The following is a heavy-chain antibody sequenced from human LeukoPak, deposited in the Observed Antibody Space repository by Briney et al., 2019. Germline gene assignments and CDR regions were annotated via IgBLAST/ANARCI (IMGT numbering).Heavy chain of an antibody. CDR2: IYTSGNT. D-gene: IGHD2-15*01. CDR1: GGSISSGSYY. V-gene: IGHV4-61*02. CDR3: ARGAYDYSLGPYYYYYYIDV. Sequence: SETLSLTCTVSGGSISSGSYYWSWIRQPAGKGLEWIGRIYTSGNTNYNPSLKSRVTISIDTSKNQFSLKLSSVTAADTAVYYCARGAYDYSLGPYYYYYYIDVWGKGTTVIVSS. J-gene: IGHJ6*03.